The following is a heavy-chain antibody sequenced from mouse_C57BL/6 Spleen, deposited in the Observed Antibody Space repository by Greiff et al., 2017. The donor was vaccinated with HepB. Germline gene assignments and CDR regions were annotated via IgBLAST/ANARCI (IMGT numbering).Heavy chain of an antibody. CDR1: GYTFTSYW. CDR2: IDPSDSYT. Sequence: QVQLQQPGAELVMPGASVKLSCKASGYTFTSYWMHWVKQRPGQGLEWIGEIDPSDSYTSYNQKFKGKSTLTVAKSSSTAYMQLSSLTSEDSAVYYCARRDYYGSSWFAYWGQGTLVTVSA. J-gene: IGHJ3*01. V-gene: IGHV1-69*01. D-gene: IGHD1-1*01. CDR3: ARRDYYGSSWFAY.